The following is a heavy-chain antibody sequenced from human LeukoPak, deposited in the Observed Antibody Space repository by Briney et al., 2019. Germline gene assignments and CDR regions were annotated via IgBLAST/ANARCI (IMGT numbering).Heavy chain of an antibody. CDR1: GYTFTSYG. V-gene: IGHV1-18*01. Sequence: ASVKVSCKASGYTFTSYGISWVRQAPGQGLEWMGWISAYNGNTNYAQKLQGRVTMTTGTSTSTAYMELSSLRSEDTAVYYCAARPTQYYYDSSGYYWDYWGQGTLVTVSS. CDR2: ISAYNGNT. D-gene: IGHD3-22*01. J-gene: IGHJ4*02. CDR3: AARPTQYYYDSSGYYWDY.